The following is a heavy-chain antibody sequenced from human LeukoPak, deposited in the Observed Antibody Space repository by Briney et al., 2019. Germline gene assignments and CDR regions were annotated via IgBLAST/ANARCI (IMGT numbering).Heavy chain of an antibody. Sequence: GGSLRLSCAASGFTFSTSWMTWVRQATGKRPEWVANIKKDGSEKYYVDSVKGRFTISRDNAKNSLFLQMNSLRAEDTAVYYCARDREGFSWYYYWGQGTLVTVSS. CDR1: GFTFSTSW. J-gene: IGHJ4*02. CDR3: ARDREGFSWYYY. V-gene: IGHV3-7*01. D-gene: IGHD6-13*01. CDR2: IKKDGSEK.